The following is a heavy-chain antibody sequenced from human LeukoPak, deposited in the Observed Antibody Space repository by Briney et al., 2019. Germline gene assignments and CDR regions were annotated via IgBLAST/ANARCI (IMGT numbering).Heavy chain of an antibody. D-gene: IGHD3-22*01. CDR2: IIPIFGTA. CDR1: GGSFSNYA. Sequence: GASVKVSCKASGGSFSNYAISWVRQAPGQGLEWMGGIIPIFGTANYAQKFQGRVTITADESTSTAYMELSSLRSEDTAVYYCARMIVVVITTGYYYGMDVWGQGTTVTVSS. J-gene: IGHJ6*02. CDR3: ARMIVVVITTGYYYGMDV. V-gene: IGHV1-69*13.